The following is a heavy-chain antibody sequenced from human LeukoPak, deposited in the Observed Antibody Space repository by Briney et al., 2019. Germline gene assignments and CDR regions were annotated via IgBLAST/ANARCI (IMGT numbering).Heavy chain of an antibody. CDR2: IYSGGST. CDR3: ASGYCGGDCYSLDY. V-gene: IGHV3-53*01. J-gene: IGHJ4*02. CDR1: GSTVSSNY. D-gene: IGHD2-21*02. Sequence: PGGSLRLSCAASGSTVSSNYMSWVRQAPGKGLEWVSVIYSGGSTYYADSVKGRFTISRDNSKNTLYLQMNSLRAEDTAVYYCASGYCGGDCYSLDYWGQGTLVTVSS.